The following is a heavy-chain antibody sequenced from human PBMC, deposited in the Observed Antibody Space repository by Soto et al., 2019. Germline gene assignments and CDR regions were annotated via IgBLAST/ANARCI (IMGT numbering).Heavy chain of an antibody. CDR1: GYTFTGYY. J-gene: IGHJ6*02. D-gene: IGHD2-2*02. CDR3: ASGGGYCSSTSCYTGGRLYYYYYGMDV. Sequence: ASVKVSCKASGYTFTGYYMHWVRQAPGQGLEWMGWINPNSGGTNYAQKFQGRVTMTRDTSISTAYMGLSRLRSDDTAVYYCASGGGYCSSTSCYTGGRLYYYYYGMDVWGQGTTVTVSS. CDR2: INPNSGGT. V-gene: IGHV1-2*02.